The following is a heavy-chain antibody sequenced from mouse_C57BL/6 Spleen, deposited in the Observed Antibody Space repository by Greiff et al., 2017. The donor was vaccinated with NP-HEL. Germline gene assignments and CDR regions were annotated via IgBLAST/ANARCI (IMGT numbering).Heavy chain of an antibody. Sequence: VQLQQSGPGLVQPSQSLSITCTVSGFSLTSYGVHWVRQSPGKGLEWLGVIWSGGSTDYNAAFISRLSISKDNSKSQVFFKMNSLQAEDTAIYYCARGGGYDYDENAMDYWGQGTSVTVSS. D-gene: IGHD2-4*01. V-gene: IGHV2-2*01. J-gene: IGHJ4*01. CDR2: IWSGGST. CDR3: ARGGGYDYDENAMDY. CDR1: GFSLTSYG.